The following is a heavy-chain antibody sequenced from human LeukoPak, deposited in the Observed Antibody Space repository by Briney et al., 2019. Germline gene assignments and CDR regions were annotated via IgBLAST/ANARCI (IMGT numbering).Heavy chain of an antibody. CDR3: AKALSTSFDFDY. Sequence: PGGSLRLSCAASGFTVSSNYMSWVRQAPGKGLEWVSVIYSGGSTYYADSVKGRFTISRDNSKNTLYLQMNSLRAEDTAVYYCAKALSTSFDFDYWGQGTLVTVSS. D-gene: IGHD2-2*01. CDR1: GFTVSSNY. CDR2: IYSGGST. V-gene: IGHV3-53*01. J-gene: IGHJ4*02.